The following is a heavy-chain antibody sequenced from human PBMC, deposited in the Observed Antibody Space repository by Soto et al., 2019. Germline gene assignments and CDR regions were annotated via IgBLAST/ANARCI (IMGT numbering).Heavy chain of an antibody. CDR3: ARACENYGSGTFSPPLRYYFNS. CDR1: GYTFTTHY. CDR2: INPSGGRT. J-gene: IGHJ4*02. Sequence: QVQLVQSGTEVKKPGASVKVSCKASGYTFTTHYMHWVRQAPGQGLEWMGIINPSGGRTTYALKFQGRVAMTSDTSTNTVYVELTSLRSEDTAIYFCARACENYGSGTFSPPLRYYFNSWGQGTLVTVSS. V-gene: IGHV1-46*01. D-gene: IGHD3-10*01.